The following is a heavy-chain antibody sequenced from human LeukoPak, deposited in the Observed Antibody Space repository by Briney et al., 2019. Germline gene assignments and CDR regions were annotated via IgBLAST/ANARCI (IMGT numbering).Heavy chain of an antibody. CDR2: IYYSGST. Sequence: SETLSLTCTVSGGSISSSSYYWGWIRQPPGKGLEWIGSIYYSGSTYYNPSLKSRVTISVDTSKNQFSLKLSSVTAADTAVYYCASKDGYKPYYNWFDPWGQGTLVTVSS. J-gene: IGHJ5*02. D-gene: IGHD5-24*01. CDR1: GGSISSSSYY. CDR3: ASKDGYKPYYNWFDP. V-gene: IGHV4-39*07.